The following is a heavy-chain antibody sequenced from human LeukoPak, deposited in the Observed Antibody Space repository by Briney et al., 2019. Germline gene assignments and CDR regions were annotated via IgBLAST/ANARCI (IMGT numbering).Heavy chain of an antibody. CDR3: ATYSSLNRREFQY. CDR2: INGGGSPI. Sequence: PGGSLRLSCAASGFTFSRDSMNWVRQAPGKGLEWVAYINGGGSPILYADSVRGRFTISRDNAKNSLYLQMNSLRAEDTAVYYCATYSSLNRREFQYWGQGTLLTVSS. J-gene: IGHJ1*01. V-gene: IGHV3-48*04. D-gene: IGHD3-22*01. CDR1: GFTFSRDS.